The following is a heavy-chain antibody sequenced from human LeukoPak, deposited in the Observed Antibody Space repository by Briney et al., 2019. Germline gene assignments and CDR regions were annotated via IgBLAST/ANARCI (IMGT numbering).Heavy chain of an antibody. D-gene: IGHD2-8*01. Sequence: GSLRLSCAASGFTFRDYWIHWVRQAPGKGLVWVSGINSDGSTTSCAESVKGRFTISRDNAKNTLYLQMNSLRAEDTAVYYCTRARNGTFDYWGQGTLVTVSS. CDR1: GFTFRDYW. V-gene: IGHV3-74*01. CDR3: TRARNGTFDY. J-gene: IGHJ4*02. CDR2: INSDGSTT.